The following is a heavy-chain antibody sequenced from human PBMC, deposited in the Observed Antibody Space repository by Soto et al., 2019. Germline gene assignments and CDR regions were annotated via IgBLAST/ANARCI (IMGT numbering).Heavy chain of an antibody. V-gene: IGHV3-9*01. J-gene: IGHJ4*02. CDR3: VRMGRKLTWLQWPVDY. CDR2: ISWNSGNI. Sequence: PGGSLRLSCAASGFTFADYAMHWVRQTPGKGLEWVSSISWNSGNIDYADSVRGRFIISRDNAENSLYLQMRSLRHEDTAVYYCVRMGRKLTWLQWPVDYWGRGTLVTVSS. CDR1: GFTFADYA. D-gene: IGHD6-19*01.